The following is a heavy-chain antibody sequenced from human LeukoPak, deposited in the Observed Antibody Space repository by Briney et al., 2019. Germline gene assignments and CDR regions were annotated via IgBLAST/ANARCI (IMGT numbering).Heavy chain of an antibody. CDR3: ARGLIWLQWDVDY. Sequence: GRSLRLSCAASGFTFSSYAMHWVRQAPGKGLESVAVISYDGSNKYYADSVKGRFTISRDNSKNTLYLQMNSLRAEDTAVYYCARGLIWLQWDVDYWGQGNLVTV. J-gene: IGHJ4*02. CDR2: ISYDGSNK. CDR1: GFTFSSYA. V-gene: IGHV3-30*01. D-gene: IGHD5-24*01.